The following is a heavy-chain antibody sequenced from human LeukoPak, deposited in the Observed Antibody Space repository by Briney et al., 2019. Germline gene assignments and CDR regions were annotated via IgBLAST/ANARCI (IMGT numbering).Heavy chain of an antibody. CDR2: LNPNSGGT. V-gene: IGHV1-2*02. J-gene: IGHJ4*02. D-gene: IGHD6-13*01. Sequence: GASVTVSFKASGYTFTGYYLHWVRQAPGQGLEWMGWLNPNSGGTNYAQKFQGRVTMTRDTSISTAYMEVSRLRSDDTAVYYCARAPSSGWSGYYFDYWGQGTLVTVSS. CDR1: GYTFTGYY. CDR3: ARAPSSGWSGYYFDY.